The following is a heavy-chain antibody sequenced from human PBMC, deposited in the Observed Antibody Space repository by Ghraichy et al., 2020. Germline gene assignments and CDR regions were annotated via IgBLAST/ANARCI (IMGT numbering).Heavy chain of an antibody. Sequence: SETLSLTCTVSGGSISSNNYYWDWIRQPPGKGLEWIGSIYYRGTTYYNPSLKSRVTISVDTSKNQFSLKLSSVTAADTAVYYCSRRARTHLDYWGQGTLGTVSS. CDR1: GGSISSNNYY. CDR3: SRRARTHLDY. CDR2: IYYRGTT. V-gene: IGHV4-39*01. J-gene: IGHJ4*02.